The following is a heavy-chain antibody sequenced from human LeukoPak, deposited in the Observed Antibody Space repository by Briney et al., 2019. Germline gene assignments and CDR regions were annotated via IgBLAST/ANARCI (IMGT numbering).Heavy chain of an antibody. D-gene: IGHD3-9*01. CDR1: GFTFSSYA. J-gene: IGHJ4*02. CDR2: ISVSGGST. CDR3: AKQYFDWLPYFDY. V-gene: IGHV3-23*01. Sequence: GGSLRLSCAASGFTFSSYAMSWVRQAPGKGLEWVSTISVSGGSTYYAESVKGRFTISRDNSKNTLYLQMNSLRAEDTAVYYCAKQYFDWLPYFDYWGQGTLVTVSS.